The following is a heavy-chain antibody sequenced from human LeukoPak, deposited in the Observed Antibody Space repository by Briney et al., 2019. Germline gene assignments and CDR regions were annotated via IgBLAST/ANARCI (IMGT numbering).Heavy chain of an antibody. CDR2: IYHSGST. D-gene: IGHD2/OR15-2a*01. Sequence: PSENLSLNCAVSGDSISSGGYSWSWIRQPPGKGLEWIGYIYHSGSTYYNPSLKSRVTISVDRSKNQFSLKLSSVTAADTAVYYCARERGISNMGGNWFDPWGQGTLVTVSS. V-gene: IGHV4-30-2*01. CDR3: ARERGISNMGGNWFDP. J-gene: IGHJ5*02. CDR1: GDSISSGGYS.